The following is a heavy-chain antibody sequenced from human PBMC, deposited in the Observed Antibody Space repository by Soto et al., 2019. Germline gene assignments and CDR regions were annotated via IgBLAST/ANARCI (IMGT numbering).Heavy chain of an antibody. CDR3: DRVCSGGSCYSYYYYGMDV. D-gene: IGHD2-15*01. J-gene: IGHJ6*02. Sequence: QVQLQESGPGLVKPSQTLSLTCTVSGGSISSGDYYWSWIRQPPGKGLEWIGYIYYSGSTYYNPSLKSRVTISVDTSKNQFSLKLSSVTAAHTAVYYCDRVCSGGSCYSYYYYGMDVWGQGTTVTVSS. CDR2: IYYSGST. V-gene: IGHV4-30-4*01. CDR1: GGSISSGDYY.